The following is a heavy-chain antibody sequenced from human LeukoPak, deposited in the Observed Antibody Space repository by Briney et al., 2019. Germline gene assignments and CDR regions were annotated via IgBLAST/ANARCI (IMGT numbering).Heavy chain of an antibody. V-gene: IGHV3-23*01. CDR3: AKGLRAMVVVVKGYFDD. Sequence: GGSLRLSRAPSGFTFSSDAMSSGRPAPGEGREWVSGLCGICGRTHYADSVKRRFTISRDDSKNTLYLQKHSLGAEDTPVYFCAKGLRAMVVVVKGYFDDWGQATLVAHSS. D-gene: IGHD3-22*01. J-gene: IGHJ4*02. CDR1: GFTFSSDA. CDR2: LCGICGRT.